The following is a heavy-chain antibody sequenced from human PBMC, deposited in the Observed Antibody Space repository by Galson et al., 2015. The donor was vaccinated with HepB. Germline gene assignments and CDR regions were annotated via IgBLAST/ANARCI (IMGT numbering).Heavy chain of an antibody. J-gene: IGHJ4*02. CDR3: ARDGMGRGSGSYSAFDY. D-gene: IGHD1-26*01. CDR2: IGGGGGGA. V-gene: IGHV3-23*01. CDR1: GFMFTRYA. Sequence: SLRLSCAASGFMFTRYAISWVRQAPGKGLEWVSSIGGGGGGAYYADSVKGRHTRSRDNFKNMLYLQISRLRAEDTAVYYCARDGMGRGSGSYSAFDYWGQGTLVTVSS.